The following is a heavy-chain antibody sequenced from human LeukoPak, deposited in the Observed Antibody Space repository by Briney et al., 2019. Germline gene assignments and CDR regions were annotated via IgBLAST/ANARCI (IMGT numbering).Heavy chain of an antibody. V-gene: IGHV3-7*05. D-gene: IGHD3-16*01. Sequence: GGSLRLSCAASGFTFSSYWLSWVRQAPGKGLEWVANINQDGSATYYVDSVKGRFTISRDNAKNSLYLQMSSLRAEDTAVYYCARDLDDLVWGRINAFDLWGQGTMVIVSS. J-gene: IGHJ3*01. CDR2: INQDGSAT. CDR3: ARDLDDLVWGRINAFDL. CDR1: GFTFSSYW.